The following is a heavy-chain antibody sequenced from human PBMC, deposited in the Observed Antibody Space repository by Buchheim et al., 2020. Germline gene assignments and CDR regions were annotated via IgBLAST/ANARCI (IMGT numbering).Heavy chain of an antibody. CDR3: ARGGVGWLRSPPFDY. CDR2: INHSGST. Sequence: QVQLQQWGAGLLKPSETLSLTCAVYGGSFSGYYWSWIRQPPGKGLEWIGEINHSGSTNYNPSLKSRVTISVDTSKNQFSLKLSSVTAADTAVYYCARGGVGWLRSPPFDYWGQGTL. D-gene: IGHD5-12*01. CDR1: GGSFSGYY. J-gene: IGHJ4*02. V-gene: IGHV4-34*01.